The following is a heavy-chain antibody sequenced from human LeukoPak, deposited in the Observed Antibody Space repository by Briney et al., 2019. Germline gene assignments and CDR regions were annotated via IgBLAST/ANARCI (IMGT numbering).Heavy chain of an antibody. V-gene: IGHV3-30*04. CDR2: ISYDGSNK. CDR1: GFTFSSYA. CDR3: ARVPLYCSDGSCYVNYYYYYMDV. J-gene: IGHJ6*03. D-gene: IGHD2-15*01. Sequence: GGSLRLSCAASGFTFSSYAMHWVRQAPGKGLEWVAVISYDGSNKYYADSVKGRFTISRDNSKNTLYLQMNSLRAEDTAVYYCARVPLYCSDGSCYVNYYYYYMDVWGKGTTVTVSS.